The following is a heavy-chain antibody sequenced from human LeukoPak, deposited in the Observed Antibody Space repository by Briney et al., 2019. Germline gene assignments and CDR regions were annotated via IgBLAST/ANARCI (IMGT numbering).Heavy chain of an antibody. J-gene: IGHJ4*02. V-gene: IGHV3-48*04. D-gene: IGHD2-21*02. CDR1: GFTFSSYS. CDR2: ISSSSSTI. CDR3: ARGCGGDCYVFDY. Sequence: GGSLRLSCAASGFTFSSYSMNWVRQAPGKGLEWVSYISSSSSTIYYADSVKGRFTISRDNAKNSLYLQMNSLRAEDTAVYYCARGCGGDCYVFDYWGQGTLVTVSS.